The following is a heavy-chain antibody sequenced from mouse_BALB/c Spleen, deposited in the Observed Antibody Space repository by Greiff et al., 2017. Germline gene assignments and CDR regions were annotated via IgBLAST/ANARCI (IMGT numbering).Heavy chain of an antibody. Sequence: EVKLVESGGGLVKLGGSLKLSCAASGFTFSSYYMSWVRQTPEKRLELVAAINSNGGSTYYPDTVKGRFTISRDNAKNTLYLQMSSLKSEDTALYYCARHNYDYYYYAMDYWGQGTSVTVSS. J-gene: IGHJ4*01. D-gene: IGHD2-4*01. CDR2: INSNGGST. CDR1: GFTFSSYY. CDR3: ARHNYDYYYYAMDY. V-gene: IGHV5-6-2*01.